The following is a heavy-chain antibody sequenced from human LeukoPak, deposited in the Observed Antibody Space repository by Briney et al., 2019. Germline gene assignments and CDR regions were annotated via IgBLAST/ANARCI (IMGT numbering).Heavy chain of an antibody. CDR3: AKGSSAVRPYYFDY. Sequence: GGSLRLSCAASGLTFSNYAMSWIRQAPGKGLEWLSAISGGGDSTWYADSVKGRFTISRDNSKNTLSLQMNSLRAEDTTLYYCAKGSSAVRPYYFDYWGQGILVTVSS. CDR1: GLTFSNYA. D-gene: IGHD6-6*01. J-gene: IGHJ4*02. V-gene: IGHV3-23*01. CDR2: ISGGGDST.